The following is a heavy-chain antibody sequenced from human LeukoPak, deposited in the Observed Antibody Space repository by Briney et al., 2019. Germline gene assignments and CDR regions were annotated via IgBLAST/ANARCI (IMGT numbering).Heavy chain of an antibody. CDR3: ARKEASLYGDTSYFDY. D-gene: IGHD4-17*01. J-gene: IGHJ4*02. V-gene: IGHV3-23*01. CDR2: ISGSSDYT. CDR1: GFTFGTYA. Sequence: GGSLRLSCAASGFTFGTYAMSWVRQAPGKGLEWVSAISGSSDYTFYADSVKGRFTISRDNAKNSLYLQMNSLRAEDTALYYCARKEASLYGDTSYFDYWGQGTLVTVSS.